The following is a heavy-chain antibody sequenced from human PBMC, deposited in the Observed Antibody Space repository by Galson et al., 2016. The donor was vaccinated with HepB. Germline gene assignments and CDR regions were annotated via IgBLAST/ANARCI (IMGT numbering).Heavy chain of an antibody. V-gene: IGHV3-53*01. Sequence: SLRLSCAASGFTDSRKYMSWVRQAPGKGLEWVSVIYGGGSTYYADSVKGRFTISRDNSKNTLYLQMNSLRAEDTAVYYCAKDFRYGSAWGPGTLVTVSS. CDR1: GFTDSRKY. J-gene: IGHJ5*02. CDR2: IYGGGST. D-gene: IGHD6-19*01. CDR3: AKDFRYGSA.